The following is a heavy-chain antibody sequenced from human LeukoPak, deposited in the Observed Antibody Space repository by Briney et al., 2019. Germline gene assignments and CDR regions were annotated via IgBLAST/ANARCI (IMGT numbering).Heavy chain of an antibody. CDR3: ARSGRGSAFYI. D-gene: IGHD1-26*01. CDR2: IYSDGSRT. J-gene: IGHJ3*02. Sequence: PGGSLRLSCAGSGFTLSSNWMHWVRQGPGKGLVWVSRIYSDGSRTNYADSVKGRFTISGDNAKNTLYLQMNSLRAEDTAVYYCARSGRGSAFYIWGQGTMVTVSS. V-gene: IGHV3-74*01. CDR1: GFTLSSNW.